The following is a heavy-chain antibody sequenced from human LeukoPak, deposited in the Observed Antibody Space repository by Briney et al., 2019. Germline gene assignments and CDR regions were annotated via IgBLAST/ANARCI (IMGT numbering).Heavy chain of an antibody. J-gene: IGHJ4*02. CDR1: GFTFGDYA. CDR3: ARDFSEEGGLGLTYYFDY. Sequence: PGGSLRLSCTASGFTFGDYAMSWVRQPPGKGLEWIGEINHSGSTNYNPSLKSRVTISVDTSKNQFSLKLSSVTAADTAVYYCARDFSEEGGLGLTYYFDYWGQGTLVTVSS. CDR2: INHSGST. V-gene: IGHV4-34*01. D-gene: IGHD3-9*01.